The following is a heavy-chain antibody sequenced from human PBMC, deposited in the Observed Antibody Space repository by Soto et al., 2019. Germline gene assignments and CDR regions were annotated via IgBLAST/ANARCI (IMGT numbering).Heavy chain of an antibody. Sequence: ASVKVSCKASGGTFSSYTFSWVRQAPGQGLEWMGGIVPIVDTSTYAQKFQGRVTITADESTSTAYMELSSLRSDDTAIYYCVRVVAIPGYPDNWGQGTLVTVSS. CDR1: GGTFSSYT. D-gene: IGHD5-12*01. CDR2: IVPIVDTS. V-gene: IGHV1-69*13. CDR3: VRVVAIPGYPDN. J-gene: IGHJ4*02.